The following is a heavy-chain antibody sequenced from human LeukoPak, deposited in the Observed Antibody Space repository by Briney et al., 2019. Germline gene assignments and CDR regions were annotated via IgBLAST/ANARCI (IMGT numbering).Heavy chain of an antibody. CDR1: GYTFTSYD. CDR3: ARDSDIVVVPAAIDY. Sequence: ASVKVSCKASGYTFTSYDINWVRQAPGQGLEWMGWISAYNGNTNYAQKLQGRVTMTTDTSTSTAYMELRSLRSDDTAVYYCARDSDIVVVPAAIDYWGQGTLVTVSS. D-gene: IGHD2-2*01. V-gene: IGHV1-18*01. J-gene: IGHJ4*02. CDR2: ISAYNGNT.